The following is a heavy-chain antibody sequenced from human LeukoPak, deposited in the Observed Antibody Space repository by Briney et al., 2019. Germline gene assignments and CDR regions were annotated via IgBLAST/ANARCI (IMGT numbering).Heavy chain of an antibody. V-gene: IGHV1-69*04. D-gene: IGHD6-13*01. CDR3: ARDGTNSSSWYQYYYYGMDV. CDR1: GGTFSSYA. Sequence: SVKVSCKASGGTFSSYAISWVRQAPGQGLERMGRIIPILGIANYAQKFQGRVTITADKSTSTAYMELSSLRSEDTAVYYCARDGTNSSSWYQYYYYGMDVWGQGTTVTVSS. CDR2: IIPILGIA. J-gene: IGHJ6*02.